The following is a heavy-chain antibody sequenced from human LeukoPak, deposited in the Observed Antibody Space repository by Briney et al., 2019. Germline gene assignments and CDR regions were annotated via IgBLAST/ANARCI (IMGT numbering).Heavy chain of an antibody. CDR2: ISGGGGTT. Sequence: GGALRLSCEASGFTFSSYAMSWVRQGPGKGLEWVSHISGGGGTTYYADSVKGRFTISRDNSKNTLYLQMHSLRAEDTAVYYCAIYSGYGTSAFDIWGQGTMVTVSS. V-gene: IGHV3-23*01. CDR3: AIYSGYGTSAFDI. D-gene: IGHD5-12*01. J-gene: IGHJ3*02. CDR1: GFTFSSYA.